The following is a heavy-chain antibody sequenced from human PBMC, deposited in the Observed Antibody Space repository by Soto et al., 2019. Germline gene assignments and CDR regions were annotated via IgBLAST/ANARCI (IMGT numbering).Heavy chain of an antibody. CDR1: GFTFSSYA. Sequence: EVQLLESGGGLVQPGGSLRLSCAASGFTFSSYAMSWVRQAPGKGLEWVSVISGSGDNTYYADSVRGRFTNSRDNSKNTLYLQMNSLGAEDTAVYYCAKGPGSSWYTPGDYWGQGTLVTVSS. V-gene: IGHV3-23*01. CDR2: ISGSGDNT. J-gene: IGHJ4*02. D-gene: IGHD6-13*01. CDR3: AKGPGSSWYTPGDY.